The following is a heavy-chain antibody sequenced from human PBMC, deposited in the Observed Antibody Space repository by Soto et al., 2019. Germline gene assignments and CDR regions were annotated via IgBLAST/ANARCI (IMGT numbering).Heavy chain of an antibody. CDR1: GGSFSGYY. CDR3: AREYTYGSNFFDC. V-gene: IGHV4-34*01. CDR2: ITHSGST. Sequence: SETLSLTCAVYGGSFSGYYWSWIRQPPGKGLEWIGEITHSGSTNYNPSLKSRVTISVDTSKNQFSLNLTSVTAADTAVYYCAREYTYGSNFFDCWGQGALVTVSS. D-gene: IGHD5-18*01. J-gene: IGHJ4*02.